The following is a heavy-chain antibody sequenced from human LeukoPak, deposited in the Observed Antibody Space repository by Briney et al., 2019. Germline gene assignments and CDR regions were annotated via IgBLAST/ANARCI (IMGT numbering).Heavy chain of an antibody. CDR3: ARGRYCSSTSCCMFWFDP. D-gene: IGHD2-2*01. CDR2: INHSGST. J-gene: IGHJ5*02. Sequence: SETLSLTCAVYGGSFSGYYWSWIRQPPGKGLEWIGEINHSGSTNYNPSLKSRVTISVDTSKNQFSLKLSSVTAADTAVYYCARGRYCSSTSCCMFWFDPWGQGTLVTVSS. CDR1: GGSFSGYY. V-gene: IGHV4-34*01.